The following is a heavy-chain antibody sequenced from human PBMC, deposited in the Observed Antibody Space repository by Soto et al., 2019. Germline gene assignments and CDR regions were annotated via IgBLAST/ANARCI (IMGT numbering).Heavy chain of an antibody. CDR2: IYYSGST. J-gene: IGHJ3*02. CDR3: ARELYYYDSSGPRTDAFDI. Sequence: QVQLQESGPGLVKPSQTLSLTCTVPGGSISSGGYYWSWIRQHPGKGLEWIGYIYYSGSTYYNPSLKSRVTISVDTSKNQFSLKLSSVTAADTAVYYCARELYYYDSSGPRTDAFDIWGQGTMVTVSS. V-gene: IGHV4-31*03. CDR1: GGSISSGGYY. D-gene: IGHD3-22*01.